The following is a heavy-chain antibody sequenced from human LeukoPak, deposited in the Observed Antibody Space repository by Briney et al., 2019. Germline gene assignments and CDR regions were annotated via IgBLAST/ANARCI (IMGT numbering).Heavy chain of an antibody. CDR3: ARGSSTGGYSCRNPPYGQGLLV. CDR1: GGSVSSFY. J-gene: IGHJ6*01. Sequence: SGTLSLTCTVSGGSVSSFYWSWIRQPAGKGLEWIGQTTHSGSTNYNPSLKRRVTLSADTSKNQFFLKVTSVTAADTAVYYCARGSSTGGYSCRNPPYGQGLLVWGQGPTVTVSS. CDR2: TTHSGST. V-gene: IGHV4-4*07. D-gene: IGHD5-18*01.